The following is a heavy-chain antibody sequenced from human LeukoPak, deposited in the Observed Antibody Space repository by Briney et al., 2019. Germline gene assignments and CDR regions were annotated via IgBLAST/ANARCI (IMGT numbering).Heavy chain of an antibody. V-gene: IGHV3-20*04. D-gene: IGHD1-26*01. Sequence: GGSLRLSCAASGFTFDDHGMSWVRQAPGKGLEWVSGINWNGGSTGYADSVKGRFTISRDNAKNSLYLQVNSLRAEDTALYYCARDIRLSGSYLFDYWGQGTLVTVSS. CDR2: INWNGGST. J-gene: IGHJ4*02. CDR3: ARDIRLSGSYLFDY. CDR1: GFTFDDHG.